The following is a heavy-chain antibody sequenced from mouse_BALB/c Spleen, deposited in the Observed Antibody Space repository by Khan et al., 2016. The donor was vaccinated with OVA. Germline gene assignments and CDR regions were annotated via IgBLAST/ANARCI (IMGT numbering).Heavy chain of an antibody. CDR1: GYSFTLYY. V-gene: IGHV1-26*01. Sequence: EVQLQESGPDLVKPGASVKISCRASGYSFTLYYMSWVKQSHGKSLEWIGRVNPNTDNINYNQEFKGKAILTVDKSSNTAYMELRSLTSEDSAVYCCARGYDFFASWSQGTLVTVSA. CDR3: ARGYDFFAS. J-gene: IGHJ3*01. CDR2: VNPNTDNI. D-gene: IGHD2-14*01.